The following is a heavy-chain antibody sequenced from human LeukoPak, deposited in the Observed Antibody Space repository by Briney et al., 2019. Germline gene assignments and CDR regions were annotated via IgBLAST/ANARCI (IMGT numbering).Heavy chain of an antibody. D-gene: IGHD2-21*01. CDR3: ARDHSYYFDY. CDR1: GFTFSPYT. J-gene: IGHJ4*02. Sequence: GGSLRLSCAASGFTFSPYTMNWVRQAPGKGLEWVSSISSSSTSIYYADSLKGRFTISRDNAKNSVYLQMNSLTAEDTAVYYCARDHSYYFDYWGQGTLGTVSS. CDR2: ISSSSTSI. V-gene: IGHV3-21*01.